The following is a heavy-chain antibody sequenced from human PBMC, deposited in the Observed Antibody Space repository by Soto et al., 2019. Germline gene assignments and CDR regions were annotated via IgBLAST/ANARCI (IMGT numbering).Heavy chain of an antibody. J-gene: IGHJ6*02. V-gene: IGHV3-74*01. Sequence: PGGSLRLSCTASGFTFSNHWMDWVRQVPGKGLLWVSRINRDGSATSYADSVKGRFTISRDNAKNSLHLQMNSLRAEDTAVYYCARYDSSGYYWPYYYYGMDVWGQGTTVTVSS. CDR1: GFTFSNHW. CDR2: INRDGSAT. CDR3: ARYDSSGYYWPYYYYGMDV. D-gene: IGHD3-22*01.